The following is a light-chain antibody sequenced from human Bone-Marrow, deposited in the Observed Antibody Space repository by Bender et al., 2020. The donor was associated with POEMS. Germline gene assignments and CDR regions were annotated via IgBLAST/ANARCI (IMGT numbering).Light chain of an antibody. Sequence: QSALTQPASMSGSPGQSITISCTGTSSNVGGYNLVSWYQQQPGKAPKLVIYEATKRPSGVSNRFSGSKSGNTASLTISGLQAEDEADYYCCSYAGTTTFVLVGGGTKVTVL. CDR1: SSNVGGYNL. CDR2: EAT. J-gene: IGLJ2*01. V-gene: IGLV2-23*02. CDR3: CSYAGTTTFVL.